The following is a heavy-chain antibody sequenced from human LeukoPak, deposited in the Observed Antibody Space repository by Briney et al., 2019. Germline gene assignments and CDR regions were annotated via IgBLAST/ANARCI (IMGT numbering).Heavy chain of an antibody. Sequence: ASVKVSCKASGYTFTRYYMHWVRQAPGQGLEGMGWINPNSGGTNYAQKFQGRVTMTRDTPISTAYMELSRLRSDDTAVYYCARANPYCSSTSRYDWFDPWGEGTLVTVSS. J-gene: IGHJ5*02. V-gene: IGHV1-2*02. CDR3: ARANPYCSSTSRYDWFDP. D-gene: IGHD2-2*01. CDR1: GYTFTRYY. CDR2: INPNSGGT.